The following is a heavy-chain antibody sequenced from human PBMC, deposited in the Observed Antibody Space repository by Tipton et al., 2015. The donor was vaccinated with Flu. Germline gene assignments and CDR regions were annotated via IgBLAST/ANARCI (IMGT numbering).Heavy chain of an antibody. V-gene: IGHV3-74*01. CDR1: GFTFSSYW. D-gene: IGHD1-26*01. Sequence: SLRLSCAASGFTFSSYWMHWVRQAPGKGLVWVSRINSDGSSTSYADSVKGRFTISRDNAENTLYLQMNSLRAEDTAVYYCARFNLGTRPVDYWGQGTLVTVSS. J-gene: IGHJ4*02. CDR2: INSDGSST. CDR3: ARFNLGTRPVDY.